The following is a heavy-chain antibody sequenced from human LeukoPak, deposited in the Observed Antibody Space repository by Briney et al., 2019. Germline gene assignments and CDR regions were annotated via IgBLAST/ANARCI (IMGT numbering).Heavy chain of an antibody. CDR2: IYYSGST. V-gene: IGHV4-39*01. CDR1: GGSISSSSYY. J-gene: IGHJ4*02. D-gene: IGHD4-23*01. Sequence: SETLSLTCTVSGGSISSSSYYWGWIRQPPGKGLEWIGSIYYSGSTYYNPSLKSRVTISVDTSKNQFSLKLSSVTAADTAVYYRARHVGGKIDYWGQGTLVTVSS. CDR3: ARHVGGKIDY.